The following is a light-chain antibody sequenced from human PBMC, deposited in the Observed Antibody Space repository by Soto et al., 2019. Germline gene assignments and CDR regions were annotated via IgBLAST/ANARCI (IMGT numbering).Light chain of an antibody. V-gene: IGKV3-11*01. Sequence: EIVLTQSPATLSLSPGERATLSCRASQSVGNYLSWFQQKPGQAPRLLIYDASNRATGIPARFSGSGSGTVFTLTISSLEPEDFAVYYCQQRNNWPPITFGQGTRLEIK. CDR2: DAS. J-gene: IGKJ5*01. CDR1: QSVGNY. CDR3: QQRNNWPPIT.